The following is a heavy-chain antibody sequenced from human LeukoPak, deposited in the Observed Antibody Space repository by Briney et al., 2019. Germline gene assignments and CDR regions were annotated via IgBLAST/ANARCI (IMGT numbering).Heavy chain of an antibody. CDR2: INPNSGGT. CDR3: ARDPGRRDGDY. Sequence: ASVKVSCKASGYTFTGYYMHWVRQAPGQGLEWMGWINPNSGGTNYAQKFQGRVTMTRDTSISTAYMELSRLTSDDAAVYYCARDPGRRDGDYWGQGTLVTVSS. J-gene: IGHJ4*02. CDR1: GYTFTGYY. V-gene: IGHV1-2*02. D-gene: IGHD5-24*01.